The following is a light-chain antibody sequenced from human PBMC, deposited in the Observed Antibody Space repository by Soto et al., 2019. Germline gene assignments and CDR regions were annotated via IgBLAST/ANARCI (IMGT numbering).Light chain of an antibody. CDR2: EVS. CDR1: SSDIGYYNY. CDR3: SSFTTSGTWV. J-gene: IGLJ2*01. Sequence: QSALTQPASVSGSPGQSITISCTGASSDIGYYNYVSWYQQHPGKAPKLMISEVSNRPSGVSNRFSGSKSGNTASLTISGLQAEDEADYYCSSFTTSGTWVFGGGTQLTVL. V-gene: IGLV2-14*01.